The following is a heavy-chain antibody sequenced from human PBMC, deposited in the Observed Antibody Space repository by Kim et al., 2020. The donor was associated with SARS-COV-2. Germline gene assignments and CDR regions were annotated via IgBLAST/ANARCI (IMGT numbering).Heavy chain of an antibody. CDR1: GYTFTSYD. CDR3: ARTLLQNYYDSSGSFYPF. J-gene: IGHJ4*01. D-gene: IGHD3-22*01. CDR2: INPNSGNT. V-gene: IGHV1-8*01. Sequence: ASVKVSCKASGYTFTSYDINWVRQAAGQGLEWMGWINPNSGNTGYAQKFQGRVTMTRDTSTSTAYMELSGLRSEDTAVYYFARTLLQNYYDSSGSFYPFWRQRALVTVSS.